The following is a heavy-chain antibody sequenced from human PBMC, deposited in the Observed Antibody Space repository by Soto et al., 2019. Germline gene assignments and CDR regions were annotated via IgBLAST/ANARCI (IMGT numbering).Heavy chain of an antibody. CDR2: IYHSGST. J-gene: IGHJ6*02. V-gene: IGHV4-30-2*01. Sequence: SETLSLTCAVSGGSISSGGYSWSWIRQPPGKGLEWIGYIYHSGSTYYNPSLKSRVTISVDRSKNQFSLKLSSVTAADTAVYYCARALGTGTGYYNLLLYYYGLDVWGQGTTVTVSS. D-gene: IGHD3-9*01. CDR3: ARALGTGTGYYNLLLYYYGLDV. CDR1: GGSISSGGYS.